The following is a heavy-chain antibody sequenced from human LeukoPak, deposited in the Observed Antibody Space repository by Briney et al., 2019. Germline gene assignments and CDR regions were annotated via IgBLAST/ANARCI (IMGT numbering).Heavy chain of an antibody. CDR3: ARVRGVVAWDL. CDR1: GFTFDDYA. CDR2: ISGDGGST. Sequence: PGGSLRLSCAASGFTFDDYAMHWVRQAPGKGLEWVSLISGDGGSTYYADSVKGRFTISRDNSKNTLYLQMNSLRAEDTAVYYCARVRGVVAWDLWGRGTLVTVSS. J-gene: IGHJ2*01. V-gene: IGHV3-43*02. D-gene: IGHD3-10*01.